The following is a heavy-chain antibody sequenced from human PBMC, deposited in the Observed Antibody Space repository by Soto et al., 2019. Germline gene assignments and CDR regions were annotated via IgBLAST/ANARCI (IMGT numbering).Heavy chain of an antibody. D-gene: IGHD1-26*01. CDR1: GYTFTGYY. CDR2: INPNSGGT. V-gene: IGHV1-2*02. J-gene: IGHJ6*02. CDR3: AKERPGELDQRYYYYGMDV. Sequence: ASVKVSCKASGYTFTGYYMHWVRQAPGQGLEWMGWINPNSGGTNYAQKFQGRVTMTRDTSISTAYMELSRLRSDDTAVNYCAKERPGELDQRYYYYGMDVWGQGTTVTVSS.